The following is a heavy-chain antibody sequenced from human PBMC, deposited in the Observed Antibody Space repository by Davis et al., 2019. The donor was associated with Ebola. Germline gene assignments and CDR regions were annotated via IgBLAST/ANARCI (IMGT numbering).Heavy chain of an antibody. Sequence: GESLKISCAASGFTFSSYAMSWVRQAPGKGLDWVSAISGSGGSTYYADSVKGRFTISRDNSKNTLYLQMNSLRAEDTAVYYCAKFSYYDSSGYYPWFDPWGQGTLVTVSS. CDR1: GFTFSSYA. CDR3: AKFSYYDSSGYYPWFDP. J-gene: IGHJ5*02. D-gene: IGHD3-22*01. V-gene: IGHV3-23*01. CDR2: ISGSGGST.